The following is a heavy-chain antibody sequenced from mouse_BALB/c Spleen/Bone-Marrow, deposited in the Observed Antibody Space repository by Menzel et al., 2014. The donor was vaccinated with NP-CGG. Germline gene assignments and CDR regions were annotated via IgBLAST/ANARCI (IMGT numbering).Heavy chain of an antibody. V-gene: IGHV4-1*02. CDR1: GFGFSRYW. J-gene: IGHJ3*01. CDR3: ARPDYYGSSSWFTY. Sequence: EGKVGGFGGGLVQAGGSLKLSCAGSGFGFSRYWMSWVRQASGKRLEWIGEINSSSRTINYTPSLKDKFIISRDNAKNTLYLQMSKVRSEDTALYYCARPDYYGSSSWFTYWGQGTLVTVSA. D-gene: IGHD1-1*01. CDR2: INSSSRTI.